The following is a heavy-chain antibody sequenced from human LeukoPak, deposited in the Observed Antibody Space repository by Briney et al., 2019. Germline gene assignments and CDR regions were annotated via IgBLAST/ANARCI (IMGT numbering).Heavy chain of an antibody. CDR2: VNPDGSGT. V-gene: IGHV3-74*01. CDR1: GFTFSSYW. D-gene: IGHD1-1*01. J-gene: IGHJ4*02. CDR3: ARGCLEPVDN. Sequence: GGSLRLSCAASGFTFSSYWMHWVRQAPGKGLVWVSRVNPDGSGTDYADPVKGRFTISRDNAKNTLFLQMNSLRADDTAVYYCARGCLEPVDNWGQGTLVTVSS.